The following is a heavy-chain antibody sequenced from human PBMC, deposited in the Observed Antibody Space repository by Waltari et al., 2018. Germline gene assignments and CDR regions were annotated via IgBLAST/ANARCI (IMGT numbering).Heavy chain of an antibody. V-gene: IGHV3-73*01. D-gene: IGHD1-1*01. CDR3: TTGIVELESERAAF. CDR2: VRSKHNNFAT. Sequence: EVQVVESGGGFLQTGASPRLSCVAYGVTIGGTAMEWVRQSPGKGLQWIGRVRSKHNNFATVYAESMRGRSMVSRNASMNTAYLQIDNVTPDDTAVYYCTTGIVELESERAAFWGRGVLVTVTS. CDR1: GVTIGGTA. J-gene: IGHJ4*02.